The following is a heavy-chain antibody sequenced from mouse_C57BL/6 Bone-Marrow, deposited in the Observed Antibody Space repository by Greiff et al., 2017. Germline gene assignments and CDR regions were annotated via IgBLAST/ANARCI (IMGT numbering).Heavy chain of an antibody. CDR2: INPYNGGT. Sequence: VQLQQSGPVLVKPGASVKMSCKASGYTFTDYYMNWVKQSHGKSLEWIGVINPYNGGTSYNQKFKGKATLTVDKSSSTAYMELNSLTSEDSAVYYCARNCGSSYWFAYWGQGTLVTVSA. V-gene: IGHV1-19*01. CDR3: ARNCGSSYWFAY. J-gene: IGHJ3*01. D-gene: IGHD1-1*01. CDR1: GYTFTDYY.